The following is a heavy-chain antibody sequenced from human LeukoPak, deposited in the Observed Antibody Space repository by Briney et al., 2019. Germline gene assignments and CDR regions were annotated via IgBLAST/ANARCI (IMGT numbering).Heavy chain of an antibody. Sequence: SETLSLTCTVSGGSISSSSYYWGWIRQPPGKGLEWIGSIYYSGSTYYNPSLKSRVTISVDTSKNQFSLKLSSVTAADTAVYYCRSGYDPKYDYYMDVWGKGTTVTISS. J-gene: IGHJ6*03. D-gene: IGHD5-12*01. CDR1: GGSISSSSYY. CDR2: IYYSGST. CDR3: RSGYDPKYDYYMDV. V-gene: IGHV4-39*07.